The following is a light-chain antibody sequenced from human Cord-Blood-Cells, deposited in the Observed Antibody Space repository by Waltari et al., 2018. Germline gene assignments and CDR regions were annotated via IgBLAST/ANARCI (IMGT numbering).Light chain of an antibody. J-gene: IGLJ2*01. V-gene: IGLV2-23*02. CDR1: SSDVGSYNL. CDR3: CSYAGSSTSNVV. Sequence: QSALTQPASVSGSPGQSITISCTGTSSDVGSYNLVSCYQQHPGKAPKLMIYEVSKRPSGVSNRFSGSKSGNTASLTISGLQAEDEADYCCCSYAGSSTSNVVFGGGTKLTVL. CDR2: EVS.